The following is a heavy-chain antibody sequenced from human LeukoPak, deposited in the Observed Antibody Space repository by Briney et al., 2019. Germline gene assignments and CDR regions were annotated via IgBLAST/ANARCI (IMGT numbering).Heavy chain of an antibody. CDR3: AKDRGDGYNPEYFQH. J-gene: IGHJ1*01. Sequence: SCKASGYTFTGYYMHWVRQAPGKGLEWVAVIWYDGSNKYYADSVKGRFTISRDNSKNTLYLQMNSLRAEDTAVYYCAKDRGDGYNPEYFQHWGQGTLVTVSS. CDR2: IWYDGSNK. CDR1: GYTFTGYY. D-gene: IGHD5-24*01. V-gene: IGHV3-33*06.